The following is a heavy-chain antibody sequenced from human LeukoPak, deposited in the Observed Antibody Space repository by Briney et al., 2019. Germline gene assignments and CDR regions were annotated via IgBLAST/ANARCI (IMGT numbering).Heavy chain of an antibody. CDR3: ARGYGAFDI. J-gene: IGHJ3*02. V-gene: IGHV3-48*01. Sequence: GGSLRLSCAASGFTFGSYSMNWVRQAPGKGLEWVSYISSSSSTIYYADSVKGRFTISRGNAKNSLYLQMNSLRAEDTAVYYCARGYGAFDIWGQGTMVTVSS. D-gene: IGHD4-17*01. CDR1: GFTFGSYS. CDR2: ISSSSSTI.